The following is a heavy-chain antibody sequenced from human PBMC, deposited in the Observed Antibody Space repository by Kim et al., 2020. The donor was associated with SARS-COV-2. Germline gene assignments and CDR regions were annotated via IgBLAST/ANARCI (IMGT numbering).Heavy chain of an antibody. CDR1: GYSISSGYY. CDR2: IYHSGST. V-gene: IGHV4-38-2*02. D-gene: IGHD3-22*01. CDR3: ARVGYYDSSGYLDY. Sequence: SETLSLTCTVSGYSISSGYYWGWIRQPPEKGLEWIGSIYHSGSTYYNPSLKSRVTISVDTSKNQFSLKLSSVTAADTAVYYCARVGYYDSSGYLDYWGQGTLVTVSS. J-gene: IGHJ4*02.